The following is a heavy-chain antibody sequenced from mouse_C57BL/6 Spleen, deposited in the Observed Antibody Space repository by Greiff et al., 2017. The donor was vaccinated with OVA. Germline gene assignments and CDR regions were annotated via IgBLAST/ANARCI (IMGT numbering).Heavy chain of an antibody. CDR1: GYTFTDSY. V-gene: IGHV1-19*01. D-gene: IGHD1-2*01. CDR3: ARASRYHYVDY. J-gene: IGHJ2*01. Sequence: VQLHQSGPVLVTPGASVKMSCKASGYTFTDSYMNWVKQSHGQSLEWIGVINPYNGSTCSNQTFTGQAPLTVATSSRTAYMELTSLTSEDSADYYGARASRYHYVDYWGQGTTLTVSS. CDR2: INPYNGST.